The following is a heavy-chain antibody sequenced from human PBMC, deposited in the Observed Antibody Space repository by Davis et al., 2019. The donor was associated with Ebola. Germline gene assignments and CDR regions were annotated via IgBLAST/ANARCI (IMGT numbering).Heavy chain of an antibody. CDR2: ISLSSSYI. Sequence: GESLKISCAASGFTFSSYTMNWVRQAPGKGLEWVSSISLSSSYIYYADSVKGRFTISRDNAKNSLYLQMDSLRAEDTAVYYCARGVPAATRHVDYWGQGTLVTVSS. CDR3: ARGVPAATRHVDY. CDR1: GFTFSSYT. D-gene: IGHD2-2*01. V-gene: IGHV3-21*01. J-gene: IGHJ4*02.